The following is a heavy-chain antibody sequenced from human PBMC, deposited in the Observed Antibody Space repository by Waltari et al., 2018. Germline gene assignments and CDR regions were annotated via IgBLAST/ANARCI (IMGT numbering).Heavy chain of an antibody. V-gene: IGHV3-53*01. D-gene: IGHD6-19*01. CDR1: GFTVSSNY. CDR3: ARLAVAGTVSYYYYGMDV. CDR2: IYSGGST. J-gene: IGHJ6*02. Sequence: EVQLVESGGGLIQPGGSLRLSCAASGFTVSSNYMSWVRQAPGKGLEWVSVIYSGGSTYYADSVKGRFTISRDNSKNTLYLQMNSLRAEDTAVYYCARLAVAGTVSYYYYGMDVWGQGTTVTVSS.